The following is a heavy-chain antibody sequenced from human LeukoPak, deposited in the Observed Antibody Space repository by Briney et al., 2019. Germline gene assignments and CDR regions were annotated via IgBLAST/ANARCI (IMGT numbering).Heavy chain of an antibody. CDR1: GFTFSSYG. CDR2: ITSTSSIM. V-gene: IGHV3-48*04. J-gene: IGHJ4*02. D-gene: IGHD1-26*01. Sequence: GGSLRLSCAASGFTFSSYGMHWIRQAPGKGLEWVSHITSTSSIMNYAESVKGRFTISRDNTKNSVYLEMNSLRAEDTAIYYCARTKWQLPWTWGLGTLVTVSS. CDR3: ARTKWQLPWT.